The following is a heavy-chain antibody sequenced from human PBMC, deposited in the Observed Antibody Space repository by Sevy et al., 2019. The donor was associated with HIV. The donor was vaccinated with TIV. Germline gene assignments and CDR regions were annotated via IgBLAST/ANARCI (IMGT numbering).Heavy chain of an antibody. CDR2: VSWNSRYI. CDR1: GFPFNDHA. CDR3: AKDIYRGCDGVNCYSYYYYFYGLDV. Sequence: GGSLRLSCAASGFPFNDHAMHWVRQVPGKGLEWVSGVSWNSRYIGYADSVKGRFTISRDNARHFLYLEMNSLRPEDTALYYCAKDIYRGCDGVNCYSYYYYFYGLDVWGQGTTVTVSS. V-gene: IGHV3-9*01. D-gene: IGHD2-21*01. J-gene: IGHJ6*02.